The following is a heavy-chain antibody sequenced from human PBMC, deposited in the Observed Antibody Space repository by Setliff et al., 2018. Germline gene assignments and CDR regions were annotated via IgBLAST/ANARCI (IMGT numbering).Heavy chain of an antibody. J-gene: IGHJ6*03. CDR2: IFYSDTA. V-gene: IGHV4-61*01. D-gene: IGHD3-10*01. CDR1: GGSVGNSYYY. CDR3: ARDRSTVIRGVTSFFYYYMDV. Sequence: SETLSLTCTVSGGSVGNSYYYWSWIRQAPGKGLEWIGHIFYSDTAKYNPSLESRAAISVDSSKNQFSLKLRSVTAADAAVYYCARDRSTVIRGVTSFFYYYMDVWGGGTTVTVSS.